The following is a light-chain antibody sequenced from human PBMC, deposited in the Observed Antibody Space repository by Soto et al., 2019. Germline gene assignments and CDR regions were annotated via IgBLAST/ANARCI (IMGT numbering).Light chain of an antibody. J-gene: IGKJ1*01. CDR2: NAS. V-gene: IGKV3-20*01. CDR1: QSVSSSY. Sequence: EIVLTQSPGTLSLSPGERATLSCRASQSVSSSYLAWYQQKPGQAPRLLIYNASGRATGIPDRLSGSGSGTDFTLTISRLEPEDFAVYYCQQYGGSGLTFGQGTKVEIK. CDR3: QQYGGSGLT.